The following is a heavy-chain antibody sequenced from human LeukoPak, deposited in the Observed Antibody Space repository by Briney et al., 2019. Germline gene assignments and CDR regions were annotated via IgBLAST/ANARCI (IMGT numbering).Heavy chain of an antibody. CDR2: ISGTSTNI. CDR1: GFTFSDYR. Sequence: GGSLRLSCAASGFTFSDYRMNWVRQAPGKGLEWVSSISGTSTNIYYADSAKGRFTISRDNAKNSVYLQMNSLRAEDTADCAGDDPSMIAALHYWGQGTLVTVSS. J-gene: IGHJ4*02. CDR3: AGDDPSMIAALHY. V-gene: IGHV3-21*01. D-gene: IGHD6-6*01.